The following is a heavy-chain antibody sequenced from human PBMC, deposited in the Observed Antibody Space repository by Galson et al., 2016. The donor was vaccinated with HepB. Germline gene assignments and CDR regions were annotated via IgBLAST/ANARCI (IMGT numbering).Heavy chain of an antibody. CDR2: IRSKIYGETT. J-gene: IGHJ4*02. D-gene: IGHD1-26*01. Sequence: SLRLSCAASGFTFSSHWMNWVRQAPGKGLEWVSFIRSKIYGETTEYAASVKGRFTVSRDDSKSIAYLQMNSLKTEDTAVYYCIRYSSSSLDYWGQGTLVTVSS. V-gene: IGHV3-49*04. CDR1: GFTFSSHW. CDR3: IRYSSSSLDY.